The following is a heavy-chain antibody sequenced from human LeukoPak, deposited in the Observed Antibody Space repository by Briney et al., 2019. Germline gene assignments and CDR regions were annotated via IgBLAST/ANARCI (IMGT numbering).Heavy chain of an antibody. CDR3: ARESRLRLGELSLGGIDY. Sequence: PSETLSLTCTVSGGSISSGDYYWSWIRQPPGKGLEWIGYIYYSGSTYYNPPLKSRVTISVDTSKNQFSLKLSSVTAADTAVYYCARESRLRLGELSLGGIDYWGQGTLVTVSS. V-gene: IGHV4-30-4*08. D-gene: IGHD3-16*02. CDR2: IYYSGST. CDR1: GGSISSGDYY. J-gene: IGHJ4*02.